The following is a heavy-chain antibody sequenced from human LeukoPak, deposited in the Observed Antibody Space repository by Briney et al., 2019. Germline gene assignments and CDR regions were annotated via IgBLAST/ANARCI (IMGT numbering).Heavy chain of an antibody. Sequence: ASVKVSCKASGGTFSSYAISWVRQAPGQGLEWMGGIIPIFGTANYAQKFQGRVTITADESTSTAYMELSSLRSEDTVVYYCARGGVIEVVPAAIPRFDPWGQGTLVTVSS. V-gene: IGHV1-69*13. D-gene: IGHD2-2*02. CDR3: ARGGVIEVVPAAIPRFDP. CDR1: GGTFSSYA. CDR2: IIPIFGTA. J-gene: IGHJ5*02.